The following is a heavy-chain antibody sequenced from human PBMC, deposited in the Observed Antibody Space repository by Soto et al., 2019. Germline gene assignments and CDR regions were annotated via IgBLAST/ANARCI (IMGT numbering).Heavy chain of an antibody. J-gene: IGHJ4*02. CDR2: INTYSGGT. Sequence: ASVKVSCKASGYTFTDYYIHWVRQAPGQRLEWIGWINTYSGGTDYAQKFHGRVTMTRDTSITTAFMELTRLRSDDTAVYYCAREGATSKASELDYWGQGTLVTVSS. V-gene: IGHV1-2*02. CDR3: AREGATSKASELDY. D-gene: IGHD1-1*01. CDR1: GYTFTDYY.